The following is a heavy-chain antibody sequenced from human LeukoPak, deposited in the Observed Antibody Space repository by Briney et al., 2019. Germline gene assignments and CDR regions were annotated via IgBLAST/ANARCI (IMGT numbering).Heavy chain of an antibody. CDR1: GFTFSNYW. CDR2: IKSDGSST. CDR3: ARGGDTSNWYPGYFDY. J-gene: IGHJ4*02. D-gene: IGHD6-13*01. V-gene: IGHV3-74*01. Sequence: GGSLRLSCAASGFTFSNYWMHWVRQAPGKGPVWVSRIKSDGSSTRFADSVQGRFTISRDKGKNTVYLQMNSLRAEDTAVYYCARGGDTSNWYPGYFDYWGQGALVTVSS.